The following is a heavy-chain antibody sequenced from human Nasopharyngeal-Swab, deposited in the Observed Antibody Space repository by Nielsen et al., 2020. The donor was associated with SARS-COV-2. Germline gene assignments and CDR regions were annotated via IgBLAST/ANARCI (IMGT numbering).Heavy chain of an antibody. Sequence: ASVKVSCKASGYTFTSYYMHWVRQAPGQGLEWMGIINPSGGSTSYAQKFQGRVTMTRDTSTSTVYMELSSLRSDDTAVYYCARVGLVGARYYYGMDVWGQGTTVTVSS. CDR3: ARVGLVGARYYYGMDV. CDR1: GYTFTSYY. J-gene: IGHJ6*02. V-gene: IGHV1-46*01. CDR2: INPSGGST. D-gene: IGHD1-26*01.